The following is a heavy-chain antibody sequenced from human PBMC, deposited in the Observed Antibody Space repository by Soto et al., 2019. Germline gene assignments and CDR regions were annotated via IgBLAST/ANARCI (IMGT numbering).Heavy chain of an antibody. Sequence: PGGSLRLSCAASGFTFSSYSMNWVRQAPGKGLEWVSSISSSSSYIYYADSVKGRFTISRDNAKNSLYLQMNSLRAEDTAVYYCARGMVGGYCSSTSCPYYYYGMDVWGQGTTVTVSS. CDR2: ISSSSSYI. CDR1: GFTFSSYS. D-gene: IGHD2-2*03. J-gene: IGHJ6*02. CDR3: ARGMVGGYCSSTSCPYYYYGMDV. V-gene: IGHV3-21*01.